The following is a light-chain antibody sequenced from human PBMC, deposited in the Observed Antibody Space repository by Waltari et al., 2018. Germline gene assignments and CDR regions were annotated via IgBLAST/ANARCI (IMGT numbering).Light chain of an antibody. V-gene: IGKV3-20*01. Sequence: EIVLTQSPGSLSLSPGDRATPPCRASQSVSSSYLAWYQQKPGQAPRLLIYGASSRATGIPDRFSGSGSGTDFTLTISRLEPEDFAVYYCQQYGSSPYTFGQGTKLEIK. CDR3: QQYGSSPYT. J-gene: IGKJ2*01. CDR2: GAS. CDR1: QSVSSSY.